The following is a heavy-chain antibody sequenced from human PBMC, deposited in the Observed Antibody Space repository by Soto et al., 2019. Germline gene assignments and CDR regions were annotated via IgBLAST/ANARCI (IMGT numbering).Heavy chain of an antibody. D-gene: IGHD2-15*01. CDR2: IGVGGET. J-gene: IGHJ6*03. V-gene: IGHV3-13*01. CDR1: GFTISSYD. Sequence: VQLVESGGGLAQPGGSLRLSCAASGFTISSYDMHWVRQVTGKGLEWVSAIGVGGETYQPGFAKGRFTISRDDVRTSVHLQMNSLSVGDTAVYFCVREYCIGGAPCTGLYYVDVWGKGTTVTVS. CDR3: VREYCIGGAPCTGLYYVDV.